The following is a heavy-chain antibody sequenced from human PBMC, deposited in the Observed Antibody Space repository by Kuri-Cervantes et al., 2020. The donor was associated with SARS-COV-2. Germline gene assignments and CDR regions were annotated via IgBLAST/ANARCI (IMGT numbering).Heavy chain of an antibody. J-gene: IGHJ5*02. CDR3: VKGSSSWYDFWFDP. V-gene: IGHV3-64D*08. CDR2: ISSNGGST. CDR1: GFTFSSYA. Sequence: GGSLRLSCSASGFTFSSYAMHWVRQAPGKGLEYVSAISSNGGSTYYADSVKGGFTISRDNSKNTLYLQMSSLRAEDTAVYYCVKGSSSWYDFWFDPWGQGTLVTVSS. D-gene: IGHD6-13*01.